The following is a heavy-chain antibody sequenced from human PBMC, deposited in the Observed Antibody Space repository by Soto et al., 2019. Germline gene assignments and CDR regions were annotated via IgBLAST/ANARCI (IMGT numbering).Heavy chain of an antibody. CDR1: GGTSSSYA. CDR2: IIPILDTT. D-gene: IGHD4-4*01. Sequence: QVQVVQSGAEVKKPGSSVRVSCKASGGTSSSYAITWMRQAPGPGLEWMGGIIPILDTTDYAQKFQGRVTFTADESKSTVYMELSSLTSEDTAVYYCASGGTTVNRRFDFWGQGTLVTVSS. CDR3: ASGGTTVNRRFDF. V-gene: IGHV1-69*01. J-gene: IGHJ4*02.